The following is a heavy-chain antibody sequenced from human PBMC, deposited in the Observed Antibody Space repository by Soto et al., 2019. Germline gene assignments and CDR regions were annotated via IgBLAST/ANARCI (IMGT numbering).Heavy chain of an antibody. J-gene: IGHJ4*02. V-gene: IGHV1-46*01. Sequence: ASVKVSCKASGYTFTSYYMHWVRQAPGQGLEWMGIINPSGGSTSYAQKFQGRVTMTRDTSTRTVYMELSSLRSEDTAVYYCARDDPFGHSSWWGGYYFDYWGQGSLVTGSS. CDR1: GYTFTSYY. CDR2: INPSGGST. D-gene: IGHD6-13*01. CDR3: ARDDPFGHSSWWGGYYFDY.